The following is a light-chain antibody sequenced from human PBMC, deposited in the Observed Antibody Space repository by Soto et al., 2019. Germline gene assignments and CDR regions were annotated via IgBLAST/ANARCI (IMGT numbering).Light chain of an antibody. CDR3: QQFNSYPLT. J-gene: IGKJ4*01. V-gene: IGKV1-13*02. Sequence: AIQLTQSPSSLSASVGDRVTITCRASQGISSALAWYQQKPGKAPKLLIYDASSLESGVPSRFRGSGSGTDVTLTISSLQPEDFSSYNCQQFNSYPLTFGGGTKVEIK. CDR2: DAS. CDR1: QGISSA.